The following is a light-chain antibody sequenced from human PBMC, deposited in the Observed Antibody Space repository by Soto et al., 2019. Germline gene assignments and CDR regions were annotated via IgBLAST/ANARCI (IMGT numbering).Light chain of an antibody. CDR3: QQYGSSPPLP. V-gene: IGKV3-20*01. CDR2: GAS. J-gene: IGKJ4*01. Sequence: SVLTQSPATLSLSPGERATLSCRASQSVSSALAWYQQKPGQAPRLLIYGASSRATGIPARFSGSGSGRDFTLTISRLEPEDFAVYYCQQYGSSPPLPFGGGTKVDIK. CDR1: QSVSSA.